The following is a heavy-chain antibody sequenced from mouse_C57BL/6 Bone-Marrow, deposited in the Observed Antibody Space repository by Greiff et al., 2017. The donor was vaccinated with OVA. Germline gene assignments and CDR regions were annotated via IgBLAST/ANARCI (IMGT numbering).Heavy chain of an antibody. J-gene: IGHJ1*03. V-gene: IGHV1-50*01. CDR3: ARAYYWYLDV. Sequence: VQLQQPGAELVKPGASVKLSCKASGYTFTSDWMQWVQQRPGQGLEWIGEIDPSDSYTNYNQKFKGKATLTVDTSSSTAYMQISSLTSDDSAVYYCARAYYWYLDVWGTGTTVTVSS. CDR1: GYTFTSDW. CDR2: IDPSDSYT.